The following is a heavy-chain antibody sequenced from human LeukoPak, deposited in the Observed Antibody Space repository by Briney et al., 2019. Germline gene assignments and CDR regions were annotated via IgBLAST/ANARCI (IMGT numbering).Heavy chain of an antibody. Sequence: GGSLRLSCAASGFTFSSCSMNWVRQAPGKGLEWVSSISSSSSYIYYADSVKGRFTISRDNAKNSLYLQMNSLRAEDTAVYYCARVYSTIFGVVRNWFDPWGQGTLVTVSS. J-gene: IGHJ5*02. D-gene: IGHD3-3*01. CDR1: GFTFSSCS. CDR3: ARVYSTIFGVVRNWFDP. CDR2: ISSSSSYI. V-gene: IGHV3-21*01.